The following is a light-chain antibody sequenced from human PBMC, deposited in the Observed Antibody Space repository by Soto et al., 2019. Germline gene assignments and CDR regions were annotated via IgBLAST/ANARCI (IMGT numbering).Light chain of an antibody. CDR1: QSVSSY. J-gene: IGKJ4*01. CDR3: QQDGLT. CDR2: DAS. Sequence: EIVLTQSPATLSLSPGERATLSCRASQSVSSYLAWYQQKPGQAPRLLIYDASNRATGIPARFSGSGSGTDFTITISSLEPEDFAVYYCQQDGLTFGGGTKVEIK. V-gene: IGKV3-11*01.